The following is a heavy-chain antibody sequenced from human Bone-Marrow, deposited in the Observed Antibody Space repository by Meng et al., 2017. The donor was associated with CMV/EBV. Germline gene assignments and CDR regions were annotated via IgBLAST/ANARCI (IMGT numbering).Heavy chain of an antibody. Sequence: QLQLQESGPGLVKPSETLSLTCSVSGDSMKSYYWGWVRQPPGKGLEWLGHIYYSGSTNYNPSLKSRLTMSAVTSKNQFSLSLSFVTAEDTAVYYRARSLNSWYFDLWGRGTLVTVSS. CDR1: GDSMKSYY. CDR3: ARSLNSWYFDL. D-gene: IGHD4-23*01. V-gene: IGHV4-59*01. J-gene: IGHJ2*01. CDR2: IYYSGST.